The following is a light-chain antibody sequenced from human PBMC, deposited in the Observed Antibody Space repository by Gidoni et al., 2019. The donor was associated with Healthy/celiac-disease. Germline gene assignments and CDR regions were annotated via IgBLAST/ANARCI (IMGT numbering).Light chain of an antibody. Sequence: AIRMTQSPSSFSASTGDRVTITCRASQGISSYLAWYQQTPGKAPKLLIYAASTLQSGVPSRFSGSGSGTDFTLTISCLQSEDFATYYCQQYYSYPQTFGQGTKLEIK. V-gene: IGKV1-8*01. CDR3: QQYYSYPQT. CDR2: AAS. J-gene: IGKJ2*01. CDR1: QGISSY.